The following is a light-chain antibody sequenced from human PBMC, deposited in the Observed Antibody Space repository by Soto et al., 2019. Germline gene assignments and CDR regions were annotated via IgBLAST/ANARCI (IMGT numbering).Light chain of an antibody. CDR2: LEGSGSY. CDR3: ETWDSNTHTV. CDR1: SVHSSYI. J-gene: IGLJ3*02. V-gene: IGLV4-60*02. Sequence: QSVLTQSSSASASLGSSVKLTCTLSSVHSSYIIAWHQQQPGKAPRYLMKLEGSGSYNKGSGVPDRFSGSSSGADRYLTISNLQFEYEADYYCETWDSNTHTVFGGGTKLTVL.